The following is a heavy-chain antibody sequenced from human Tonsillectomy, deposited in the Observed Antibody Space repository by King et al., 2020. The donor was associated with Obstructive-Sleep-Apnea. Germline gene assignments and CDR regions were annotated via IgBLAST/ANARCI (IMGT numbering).Heavy chain of an antibody. Sequence: LVESGGGLVQPGGSLRLSCAASGFTFSSYAMSWVRQAPGKGLEWVSAISGSGGSTSYADSLKGRFTISRDNSKNTLYLQMNSRRAQDTAVYYCAKDRGYCSSTSCYLDAFDIWGQGTMVTVSS. D-gene: IGHD2-2*01. V-gene: IGHV3-23*04. CDR2: ISGSGGST. CDR3: AKDRGYCSSTSCYLDAFDI. J-gene: IGHJ3*02. CDR1: GFTFSSYA.